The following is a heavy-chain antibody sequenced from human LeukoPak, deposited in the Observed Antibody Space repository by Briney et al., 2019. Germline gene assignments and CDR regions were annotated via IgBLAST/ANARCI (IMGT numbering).Heavy chain of an antibody. CDR2: IYYSGST. Sequence: PSETLSLTCTVSGGSISSSSYYWGWIRQPPGKGLEWIGSIYYSGSTYYNPSLKSRVTISVDTSKNQFSLKLSSVTAADTAVYYCARLTRGQWLVRSDYFDYWGQGTLVTVSS. J-gene: IGHJ4*02. CDR3: ARLTRGQWLVRSDYFDY. D-gene: IGHD6-19*01. CDR1: GGSISSSSYY. V-gene: IGHV4-39*01.